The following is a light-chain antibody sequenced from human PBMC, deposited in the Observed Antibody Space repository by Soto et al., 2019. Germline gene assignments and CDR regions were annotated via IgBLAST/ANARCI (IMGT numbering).Light chain of an antibody. J-gene: IGLJ3*02. CDR1: SSDVGNFNL. CDR3: CSYAGRSTWV. V-gene: IGLV2-23*01. CDR2: EDN. Sequence: QSVLTQPASVSGSPGQSITISCTGTSSDVGNFNLVSWYQQPPGEAPKLLIYEDNKRPSGVSDRFSGSKSGNTASLTISGLQADDEADYSCCSYAGRSTWVFGGGTQLPVL.